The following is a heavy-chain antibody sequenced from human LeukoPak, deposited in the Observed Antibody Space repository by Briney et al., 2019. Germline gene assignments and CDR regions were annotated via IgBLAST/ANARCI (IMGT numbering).Heavy chain of an antibody. CDR1: GFTFSSYA. J-gene: IGHJ4*02. V-gene: IGHV3-23*01. CDR3: AKSRWYFDN. Sequence: GGSLRLSCAASGFTFSSYAMSWVRQAPGKGLEWVSAISGSGGSTYYADSVRGRFTISRDNSKNTLYLQMNTLRAEDTAIYYCAKSRWYFDNWGQGTLVTVSS. D-gene: IGHD6-13*01. CDR2: ISGSGGST.